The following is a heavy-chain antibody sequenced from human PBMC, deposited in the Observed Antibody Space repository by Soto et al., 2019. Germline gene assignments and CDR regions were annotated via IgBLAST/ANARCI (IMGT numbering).Heavy chain of an antibody. V-gene: IGHV1-69*06. CDR2: IIPIFGTA. D-gene: IGHD4-4*01. J-gene: IGHJ4*02. Sequence: SVKVSCKASGGTFSSYAISWVRQAPGQGLEWMGGIIPIFGTANYAQKFQGRVTITADKSTSTAYMELRSLRSEDTAVYYCASSTPYSKSGVWDYWGQGNLVTVSS. CDR1: GGTFSSYA. CDR3: ASSTPYSKSGVWDY.